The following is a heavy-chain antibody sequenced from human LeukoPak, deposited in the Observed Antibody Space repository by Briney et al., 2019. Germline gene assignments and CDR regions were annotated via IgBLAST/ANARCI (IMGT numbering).Heavy chain of an antibody. CDR2: IYYSGST. CDR3: ARQVPAAGPAAVSNYYYYYGMDV. CDR1: GGSISSSSYY. D-gene: IGHD6-13*01. Sequence: PSETLSLTCTVSGGSISSSSYYWGWIRQPPGKGLEWIGSIYYSGSTYYNPSLKSRVTISVDTSKNQFSLKLSSVTAADTAVYYCARQVPAAGPAAVSNYYYYYGMDVWGQGTTVTVSS. V-gene: IGHV4-39*01. J-gene: IGHJ6*02.